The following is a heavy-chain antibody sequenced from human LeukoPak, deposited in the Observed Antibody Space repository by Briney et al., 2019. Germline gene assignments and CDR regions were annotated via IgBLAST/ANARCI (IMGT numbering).Heavy chain of an antibody. J-gene: IGHJ5*02. D-gene: IGHD2-2*01. Sequence: PSETLSLTCTVSGGSISSYYWSWIRQPPGKGLEWIGYIYYSGSTNYNPSLKSRVTISVDTSKNQFSLKLSSVTAADTAVYYCARDEGAYCSSTSCPSGWFDPWGQGTLVTVSS. CDR2: IYYSGST. CDR3: ARDEGAYCSSTSCPSGWFDP. V-gene: IGHV4-59*01. CDR1: GGSISSYY.